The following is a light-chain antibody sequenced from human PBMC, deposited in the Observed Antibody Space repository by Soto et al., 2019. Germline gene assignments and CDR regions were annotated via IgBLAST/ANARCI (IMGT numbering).Light chain of an antibody. J-gene: IGLJ1*01. CDR3: CSYAGSSTYV. V-gene: IGLV2-23*02. Sequence: QSVLAQPASVSGSPGQSITISCAGTSSDVGGYNHVSWYQHRPGNAPKRIIYEVTKRPSGVSNRFSGSKSGDTASLTISGLQAEDEADYYCCSYAGSSTYVFGTGTKVTVL. CDR1: SSDVGGYNH. CDR2: EVT.